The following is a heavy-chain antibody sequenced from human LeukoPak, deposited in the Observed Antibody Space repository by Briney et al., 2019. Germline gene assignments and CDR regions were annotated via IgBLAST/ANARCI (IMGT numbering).Heavy chain of an antibody. CDR3: ARSIYAPRASDI. Sequence: SETLSLTCAVYGGSFSGYYWSWIRQPPGKGLEWIGEINHSGSTNYNPSLKSRVTISVDTSKNQFSLKLSSVTAADTAVYYCARSIYAPRASDIWGQGTMVTVSS. D-gene: IGHD2/OR15-2a*01. CDR1: GGSFSGYY. V-gene: IGHV4-34*01. CDR2: INHSGST. J-gene: IGHJ3*02.